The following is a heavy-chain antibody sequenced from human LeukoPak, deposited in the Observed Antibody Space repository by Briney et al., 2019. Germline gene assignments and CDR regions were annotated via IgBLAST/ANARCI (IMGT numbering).Heavy chain of an antibody. D-gene: IGHD3-16*01. J-gene: IGHJ5*02. CDR3: PRESRLRGTDWFDP. V-gene: IGHV4-31*03. CDR1: GGSISSGDYY. Sequence: SETLSLTCTVSGGSISSGDYYWTWIRQHPGKGLEWIGYVSHSGPTDIDPSLKSRASISVDTSTNQFSLRLTSVTAADTAKYYCPRESRLRGTDWFDPWGQGTLVTVSS. CDR2: VSHSGPT.